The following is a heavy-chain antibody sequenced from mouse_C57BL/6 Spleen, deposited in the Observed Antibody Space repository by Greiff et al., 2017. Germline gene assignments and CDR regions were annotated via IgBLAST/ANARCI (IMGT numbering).Heavy chain of an antibody. J-gene: IGHJ1*03. V-gene: IGHV1-59*01. D-gene: IGHD1-1*01. CDR3: AREDGSSSWYFDV. Sequence: QVQLQQPGAELVRPGTSVKLSCKASGYTFTSYWMHWVKQRPGQGLEWIGVIDPSDSYTNYTQKFKGKATLTVDTSSSTAYMQLSSLTSEDSAVFYCAREDGSSSWYFDVWGTGTTVTVSS. CDR1: GYTFTSYW. CDR2: IDPSDSYT.